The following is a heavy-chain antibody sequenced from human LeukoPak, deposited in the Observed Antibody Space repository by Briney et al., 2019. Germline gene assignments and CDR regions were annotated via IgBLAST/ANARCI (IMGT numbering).Heavy chain of an antibody. Sequence: PGGSLRLSCAASGFTISDYYMSWIRQAPGKGLEWVAYISTSSSSTDSADSVRGRFTISRDNAKNTLFLQMDSLRAEDTAVYYCARGGRIAAAAYWGQGTLVTVSS. CDR1: GFTISDYY. CDR3: ARGGRIAAAAY. D-gene: IGHD6-13*01. J-gene: IGHJ4*02. CDR2: ISTSSSST. V-gene: IGHV3-11*05.